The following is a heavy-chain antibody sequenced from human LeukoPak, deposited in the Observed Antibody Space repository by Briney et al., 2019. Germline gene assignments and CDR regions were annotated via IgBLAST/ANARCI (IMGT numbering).Heavy chain of an antibody. J-gene: IGHJ3*02. CDR1: GGSFSGYY. CDR2: INHSGST. CDR3: ARDSWDSIVSTDAFDI. V-gene: IGHV4-34*01. Sequence: PSETLSLTCAVYGGSFSGYYWSWIRQPPGKGLEWIGEINHSGSTNYNPSLKSRVTISVDTSKNQFSLKLSSVTAADTAVYYCARDSWDSIVSTDAFDIWGQGTMVTVSS. D-gene: IGHD3-16*02.